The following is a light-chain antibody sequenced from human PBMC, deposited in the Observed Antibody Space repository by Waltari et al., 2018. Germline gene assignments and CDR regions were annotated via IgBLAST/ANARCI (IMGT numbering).Light chain of an antibody. CDR2: KDI. CDR1: LPAKQY. J-gene: IGLJ2*01. Sequence: SSELTQPASVSVSLGQTAVITCPGALPAKQYGRWFQPTPGQAPVLFIYKDIERPSGIPDRFSGSSSGTTLTLTISGAQVEDEAAYYCYSAADNHRVLFGGGTKLTVL. CDR3: YSAADNHRVL. V-gene: IGLV3-27*01.